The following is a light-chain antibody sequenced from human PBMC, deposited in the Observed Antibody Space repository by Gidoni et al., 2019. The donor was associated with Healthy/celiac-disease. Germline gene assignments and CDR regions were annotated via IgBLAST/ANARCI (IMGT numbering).Light chain of an antibody. V-gene: IGKV3-15*01. CDR3: QQYNSSPPCT. Sequence: ILITQYAASLSVSVGDRATLSCRASQSVSSYLAWYQQKPGQAPRLLIYVASSRPTGIPDRFSGSGSGTDVTLTISSLQPEDFAVYYCQQYNSSPPCTFGPGTKVDIK. CDR1: QSVSSY. J-gene: IGKJ3*01. CDR2: VAS.